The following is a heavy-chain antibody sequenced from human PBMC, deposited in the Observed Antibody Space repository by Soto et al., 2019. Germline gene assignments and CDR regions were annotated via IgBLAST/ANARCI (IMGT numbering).Heavy chain of an antibody. V-gene: IGHV1-46*03. CDR3: AISYGDYGIDY. CDR1: GYTFTSYY. D-gene: IGHD4-17*01. J-gene: IGHJ4*02. CDR2: INPSGGST. Sequence: PSVKVSCKASGYTFTSYYMHWVLQAPGQGLEWMGIINPSGGSTSYAQKFQGRVTMTRDTSTSTVYMELSSLRSEDTAVYYCAISYGDYGIDYWGQGTLVTVPS.